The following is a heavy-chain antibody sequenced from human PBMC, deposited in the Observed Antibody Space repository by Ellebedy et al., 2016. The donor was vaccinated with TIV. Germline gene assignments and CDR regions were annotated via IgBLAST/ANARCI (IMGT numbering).Heavy chain of an antibody. Sequence: MPSETLSLTCAVYGGSFSGYYWSWIRQPPGKGLEWIGEINHSGSTNYIKSRVTISVDTSKNQFSLKLTSVTAADTAVYYCARGLPQPMSAFDIWGQGTMVTVSS. CDR2: INHSGST. J-gene: IGHJ3*02. CDR1: GGSFSGYY. CDR3: ARGLPQPMSAFDI. V-gene: IGHV4-34*01.